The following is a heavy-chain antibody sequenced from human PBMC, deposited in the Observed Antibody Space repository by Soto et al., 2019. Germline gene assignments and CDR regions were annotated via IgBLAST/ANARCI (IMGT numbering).Heavy chain of an antibody. J-gene: IGHJ6*02. Sequence: GGSLRLSCAASGFTFSSYSMNWVRQAPGKGLEWVSSISSSSSYIYYADSVKGRFTISRDNAKNSLYLQMNSLRAEDTAVYYCAREINYYDSSGFERYYYGMDVWGQGTTVTVSS. CDR3: AREINYYDSSGFERYYYGMDV. CDR2: ISSSSSYI. D-gene: IGHD3-22*01. V-gene: IGHV3-21*01. CDR1: GFTFSSYS.